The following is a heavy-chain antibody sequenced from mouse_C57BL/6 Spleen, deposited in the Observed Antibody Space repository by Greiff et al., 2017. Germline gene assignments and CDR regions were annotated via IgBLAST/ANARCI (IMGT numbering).Heavy chain of an antibody. V-gene: IGHV1-54*01. CDR3: SRGEENLRAWLAY. J-gene: IGHJ3*01. Sequence: VQLQQSGAELVRPGTSVKVSCKASGYAFPNYLIEWVQQRPGQGLEWIGVINPGSGGTNYNEKFKGKATLTADKSSSTAYMQHSSLTSEDSAVXFCSRGEENLRAWLAYWGQGTLVTVSA. CDR1: GYAFPNYL. CDR2: INPGSGGT.